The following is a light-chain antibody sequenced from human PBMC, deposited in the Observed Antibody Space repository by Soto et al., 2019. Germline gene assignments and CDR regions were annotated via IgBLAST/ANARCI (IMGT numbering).Light chain of an antibody. J-gene: IGLJ3*02. CDR1: SGHSSYA. CDR2: LNSDGSH. Sequence: QLVLTQSPSASASLGASVKLTCTLSSGHSSYAIAWHQQQPEKGPRYLMKLNSDGSHSKGDGIPDRFSGSSSGAERYLTISSLQSEDEADYYCQTWGTGLLVCGGGT. V-gene: IGLV4-69*01. CDR3: QTWGTGLLV.